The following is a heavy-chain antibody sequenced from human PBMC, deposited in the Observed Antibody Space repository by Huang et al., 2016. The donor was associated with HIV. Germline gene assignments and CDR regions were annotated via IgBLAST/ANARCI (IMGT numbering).Heavy chain of an antibody. D-gene: IGHD3-9*01. Sequence: QVPLVQSGSELRKPGASVTVSCKASGYTFPTCSLIWVRQAPGPGREWMGGSNTKTGKPTYAQGFTGRFVFSLDTTVNTAYLQISSLKTDDTAKYFCARYRLTGTFLDSWGQGTQVTVSS. CDR2: SNTKTGKP. V-gene: IGHV7-4-1*02. CDR3: ARYRLTGTFLDS. CDR1: GYTFPTCS. J-gene: IGHJ4*02.